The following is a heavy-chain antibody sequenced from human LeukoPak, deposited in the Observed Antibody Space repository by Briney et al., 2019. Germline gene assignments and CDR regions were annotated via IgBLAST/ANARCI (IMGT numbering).Heavy chain of an antibody. Sequence: PSETLSLTCAVYGGSFSGYYWSWIRQPPGKGLEWIGEINHSGSTNYNPSLKSRVTISVDTSKNQFSLKLSSVTAADTAVYYCARRRMGMSHYHGSGSLSQYYFDYWGQGTLVTVSS. J-gene: IGHJ4*02. CDR2: INHSGST. V-gene: IGHV4-34*01. CDR3: ARRRMGMSHYHGSGSLSQYYFDY. D-gene: IGHD3-10*01. CDR1: GGSFSGYY.